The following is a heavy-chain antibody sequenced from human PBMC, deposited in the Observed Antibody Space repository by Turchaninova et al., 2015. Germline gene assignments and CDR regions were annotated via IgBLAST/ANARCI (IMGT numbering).Heavy chain of an antibody. J-gene: IGHJ4*02. Sequence: QVQLVQSGAEVKKPGASVKVSCTASGYTFTSYGISWGRQAPGPGIVGVGWIGAYNGNTNYAQKLQGRGTMTTDTSTSTAYMELRGLGSDDTAVYYCARSPGLWFRELLFPFDYWGQGTLVTVSS. CDR3: ARSPGLWFRELLFPFDY. CDR1: GYTFTSYG. CDR2: IGAYNGNT. D-gene: IGHD3-10*01. V-gene: IGHV1-18*01.